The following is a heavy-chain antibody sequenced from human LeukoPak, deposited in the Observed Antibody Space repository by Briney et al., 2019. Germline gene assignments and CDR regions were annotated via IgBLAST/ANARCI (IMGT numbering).Heavy chain of an antibody. J-gene: IGHJ4*02. CDR3: ARGRGYDILTGYYDYYFDY. CDR2: ISAYNGNT. CDR1: GYAFTSYG. V-gene: IGHV1-18*01. Sequence: ASVKVSCKASGYAFTSYGFSWVRQAPGQGLEWMGWISAYNGNTNYAQKLQGRITMTTDTSTTTAYMELRTLRSDDTAVYYCARGRGYDILTGYYDYYFDYWGQGTLVTVSS. D-gene: IGHD3-9*01.